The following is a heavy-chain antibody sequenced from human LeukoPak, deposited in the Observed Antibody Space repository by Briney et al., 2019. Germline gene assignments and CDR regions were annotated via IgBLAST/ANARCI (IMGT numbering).Heavy chain of an antibody. CDR1: GYILSGYY. J-gene: IGHJ5*02. CDR2: INPNSGDT. Sequence: ASLKVSCNSSGYILSGYYLHWLRQAPGEGLEWMGWINPNSGDTNSAQKFHGRVTMTWDTSISAVFMVLTGLRSDDTAVYYCAGPWGSWCDPWGQGTLVTVSS. D-gene: IGHD3-16*01. CDR3: AGPWGSWCDP. V-gene: IGHV1-2*02.